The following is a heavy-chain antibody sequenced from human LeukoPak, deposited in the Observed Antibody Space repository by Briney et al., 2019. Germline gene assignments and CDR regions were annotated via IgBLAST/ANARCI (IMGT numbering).Heavy chain of an antibody. CDR1: GYTFTSYD. J-gene: IGHJ3*02. D-gene: IGHD2-21*02. V-gene: IGHV1-8*01. CDR3: ASSCGGDCYYRAFDI. CDR2: MNPNSGNT. Sequence: ASVKVSCKASGYTFTSYDINWVRQATGQGLEWMEWMNPNSGNTGYAQKFQGRVTMTRNTSISTAYMELSSLRSEDTAVYYCASSCGGDCYYRAFDIWGQGTMVTVSS.